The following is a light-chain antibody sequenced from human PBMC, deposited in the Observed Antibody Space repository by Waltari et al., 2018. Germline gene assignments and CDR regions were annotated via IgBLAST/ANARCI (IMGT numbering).Light chain of an antibody. CDR1: QSVGRN. CDR2: GAS. V-gene: IGKV3-15*01. Sequence: EIVMTQSPATLSVSPGERATLSCRASQSVGRNLAWYQQKPGQAPRLLISGASTRATGIPARFSGSGSGTEFTLTISGLEAEDSAFYYCQQRYNWPPLTSGGGTKVQTK. J-gene: IGKJ4*01. CDR3: QQRYNWPPLT.